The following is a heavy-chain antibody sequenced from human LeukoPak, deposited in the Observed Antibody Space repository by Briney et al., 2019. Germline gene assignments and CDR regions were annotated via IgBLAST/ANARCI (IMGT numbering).Heavy chain of an antibody. V-gene: IGHV4-4*02. CDR1: GGSISSSNW. Sequence: PSGTLSLTCAVSGGSISSSNWWSWVRQPPGKGLEWIGEIYHSGSTNYNPSLKSRVTISVDKSKNQFSLKLSSVTVADTAVYYCARESDSGYYINGAFDIWGQGTMVTVSS. CDR3: ARESDSGYYINGAFDI. J-gene: IGHJ3*02. D-gene: IGHD3-22*01. CDR2: IYHSGST.